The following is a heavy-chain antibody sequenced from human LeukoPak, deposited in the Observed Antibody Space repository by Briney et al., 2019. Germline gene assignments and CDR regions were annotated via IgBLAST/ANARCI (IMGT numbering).Heavy chain of an antibody. CDR3: AKGIGGVIVKSLLHSAFDI. CDR1: GFTFSSYA. Sequence: GGSLRLSCAASGFTFSSYAMSWVHQAPGKGLEWVSGISGGGGSTYYADSVKGRFTISRDDSRNTLYLQMNSLRGEDTAVYYCAKGIGGVIVKSLLHSAFDIWGQGTMVTVSS. CDR2: ISGGGGST. V-gene: IGHV3-23*01. D-gene: IGHD3-16*02. J-gene: IGHJ3*02.